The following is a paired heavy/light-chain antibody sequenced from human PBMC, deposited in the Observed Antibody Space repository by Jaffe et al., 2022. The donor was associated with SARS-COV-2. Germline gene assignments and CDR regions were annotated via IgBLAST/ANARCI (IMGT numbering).Light chain of an antibody. J-gene: IGKJ1*01. CDR2: KAS. Sequence: DIQMTQSPSTLSASVGDRVTITCRASQNINNWLAWYQQKPGKAPKLLIYKASSLESGVPSRFSGSASGTEFTLTISSLQPDDFATYYCQQYNSYSWTFGQGTKVEIK. CDR3: QQYNSYSWT. CDR1: QNINNW. V-gene: IGKV1-5*03.
Heavy chain of an antibody. CDR1: GFTFDDHA. V-gene: IGHV3-9*01. D-gene: IGHD6-13*01. CDR2: INWNSGTI. Sequence: EVQLVESGGGLVQPGRSLRLSCAASGFTFDDHAMHWVRQAPGKGLEWVSGINWNSGTIGYADSVKGRFTISRDNAKNSLYLQMNSLRTEDTAFYYCARDGSSSWYEYYFDYWGQGTLVTVTS. CDR3: ARDGSSSWYEYYFDY. J-gene: IGHJ4*02.